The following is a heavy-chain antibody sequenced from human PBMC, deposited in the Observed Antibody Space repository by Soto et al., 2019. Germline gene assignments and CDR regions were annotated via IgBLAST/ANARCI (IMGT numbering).Heavy chain of an antibody. CDR3: QGGDF. CDR1: GGSFRGYF. Sequence: SETLSLTCAVSGGSFRGYFWSWIRQSSAKGLEWIGEINDSGNTYYNPSFKSRLTISVDTSTSQISLRLTSVNAADSAVYYCQGGDFWGQGTRVTVYS. D-gene: IGHD3-16*01. CDR2: INDSGNT. J-gene: IGHJ4*02. V-gene: IGHV4-34*01.